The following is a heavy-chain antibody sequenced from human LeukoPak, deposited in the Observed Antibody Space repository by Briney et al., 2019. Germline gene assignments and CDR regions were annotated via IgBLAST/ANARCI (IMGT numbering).Heavy chain of an antibody. V-gene: IGHV3-48*01. CDR2: ITRSSSTI. CDR1: GFTFNSYS. Sequence: GGSLRLSCAASGFTFNSYSMNWVRQAPGKGLEWVSYITRSSSTIHYADSVKGRFTISRDNAKNSLFLQMNSLRAEDTAVYYCTRDPSALDYWGQGTLVTVSS. CDR3: TRDPSALDY. J-gene: IGHJ4*02.